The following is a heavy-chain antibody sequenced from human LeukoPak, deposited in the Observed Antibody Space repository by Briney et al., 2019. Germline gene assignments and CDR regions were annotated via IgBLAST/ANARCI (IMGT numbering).Heavy chain of an antibody. CDR1: GGSITSSSSY. Sequence: SETLSLTCPVSGGSITSSSSYWGWIRQPPGKGLEWIGTIYYSGTTYYNPSLKSRVTISIDAAKNQFSLMLTSVTAADTAVYYCARLVPPGGGDCTGSNCHTVYYFDYWGQGTLVTVSS. CDR3: ARLVPPGGGDCTGSNCHTVYYFDY. D-gene: IGHD2-15*01. CDR2: IYYSGTT. J-gene: IGHJ4*02. V-gene: IGHV4-39*01.